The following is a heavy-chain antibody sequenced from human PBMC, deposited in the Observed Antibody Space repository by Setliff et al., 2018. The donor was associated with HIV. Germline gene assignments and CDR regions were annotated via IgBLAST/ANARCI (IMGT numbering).Heavy chain of an antibody. J-gene: IGHJ6*03. D-gene: IGHD6-6*01. Sequence: PSETLSLTCTVSGGSISSSSYYWVWIRQPPGKGLDWIGSFYLTESTNYNPTLKSRVTISGDTSRNQFSLKLSSVTAADTAVYYCARHDGMKAARRYNNDYMDVWGKGTTVTVSS. V-gene: IGHV4-39*01. CDR3: ARHDGMKAARRYNNDYMDV. CDR2: FYLTEST. CDR1: GGSISSSSYY.